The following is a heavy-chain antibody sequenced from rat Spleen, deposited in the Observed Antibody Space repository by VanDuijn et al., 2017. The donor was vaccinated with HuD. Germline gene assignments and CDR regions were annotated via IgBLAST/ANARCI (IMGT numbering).Heavy chain of an antibody. CDR1: GFTFSDYN. Sequence: EVQLVESGGGLVQPGRSLKLSCAASGFTFSDYNMAWVRQAPKKGLEWVATISYDGSSTYYRDSVKGRFTISRDNAKSTLYLQMDSLRSEDTATYYCARHNSGYYWYFDFWGPGTMVTVSS. CDR2: ISYDGSST. V-gene: IGHV5-7*01. D-gene: IGHD4-3*01. CDR3: ARHNSGYYWYFDF. J-gene: IGHJ1*01.